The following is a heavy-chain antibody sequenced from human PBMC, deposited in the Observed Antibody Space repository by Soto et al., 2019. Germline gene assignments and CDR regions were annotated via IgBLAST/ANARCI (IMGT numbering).Heavy chain of an antibody. CDR1: GFTFSSYG. V-gene: IGHV3-33*01. D-gene: IGHD6-19*01. CDR3: ARSLAVAGMGIDY. Sequence: GGSLRLSCAASGFTFSSYGMHWVRQAPGKGLEWVAVIWYDGSNKYYADSVKGRFTISRDNSKNTLYLQMNSLRAEDTAVYYCARSLAVAGMGIDYWGQGTLVTVSS. CDR2: IWYDGSNK. J-gene: IGHJ4*02.